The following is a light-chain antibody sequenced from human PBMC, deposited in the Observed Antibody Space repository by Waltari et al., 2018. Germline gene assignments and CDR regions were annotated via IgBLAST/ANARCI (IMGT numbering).Light chain of an antibody. Sequence: QSALTQPASVSGSPGQSITISCTGTSSDIGSYNLVSWYQQHPGKVPKLIIYEVIKRPSGISDRFSGSKSGNTASLTISVLQAEDEADYYCSSNAAGSSYVVFGGGTRLTVL. CDR1: SSDIGSYNL. V-gene: IGLV2-23*02. CDR3: SSNAAGSSYVV. CDR2: EVI. J-gene: IGLJ2*01.